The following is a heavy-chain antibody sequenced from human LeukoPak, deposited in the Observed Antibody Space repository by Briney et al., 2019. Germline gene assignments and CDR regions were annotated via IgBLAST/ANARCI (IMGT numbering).Heavy chain of an antibody. CDR1: GGSISSYY. CDR2: IYYSGST. D-gene: IGHD6-6*01. J-gene: IGHJ4*02. Sequence: PSETLSLTCTVSGGSISSYYWSWIRQPPGKGLEWIGYIYYSGSTNYNPSLKSRVTISVDTSKNQFPLKLSSVTAADTAVYYCARVGSSIAEYYFDYWGQGTLVTVSS. V-gene: IGHV4-59*01. CDR3: ARVGSSIAEYYFDY.